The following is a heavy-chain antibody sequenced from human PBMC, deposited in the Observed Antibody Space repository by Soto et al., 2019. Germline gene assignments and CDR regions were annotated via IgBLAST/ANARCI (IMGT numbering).Heavy chain of an antibody. CDR2: IYSSGST. CDR1: GGSISSEGYY. D-gene: IGHD1-1*01. V-gene: IGHV4-31*03. Sequence: SETLSLTCTVSGGSISSEGYYWSWFRQLPGKGLEWIGDIYSSGSTSYNPSLKSRLTISIDTSKNQFSLTLTSVSAADTAVYYCARDRSNSPDYFDYWGQGTLVTVSS. J-gene: IGHJ4*02. CDR3: ARDRSNSPDYFDY.